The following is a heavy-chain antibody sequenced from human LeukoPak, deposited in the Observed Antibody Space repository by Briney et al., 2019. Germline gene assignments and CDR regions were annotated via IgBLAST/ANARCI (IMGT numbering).Heavy chain of an antibody. J-gene: IGHJ4*02. CDR1: GGSISSGDYY. CDR3: ARKFDTYCFDY. V-gene: IGHV4-30-4*08. CDR2: IYYSGST. D-gene: IGHD3-10*01. Sequence: SETLSLTCTVSGGSISSGDYYWSWIRQPPGKGLEWIVYIYYSGSTYYNPSLKSRVTISVDTSKTQFSLKLSSVTAADTAVYYCARKFDTYCFDYWGQGTLVTVSS.